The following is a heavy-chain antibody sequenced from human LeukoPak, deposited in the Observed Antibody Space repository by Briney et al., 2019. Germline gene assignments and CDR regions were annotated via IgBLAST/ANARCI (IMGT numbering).Heavy chain of an antibody. Sequence: ASVKVSCKASGVSLRDYYVQWVRQVPGQGLEWVGWMYFNSGATRYAPKFQGRVTLTGDTSTNTVYMELSGLGSDDTAMYYCAREGSSASGQDWYAFDIWGQEIMVTVSS. CDR3: AREGSSASGQDWYAFDI. J-gene: IGHJ3*02. CDR2: MYFNSGAT. V-gene: IGHV1-2*02. CDR1: GVSLRDYY. D-gene: IGHD5-12*01.